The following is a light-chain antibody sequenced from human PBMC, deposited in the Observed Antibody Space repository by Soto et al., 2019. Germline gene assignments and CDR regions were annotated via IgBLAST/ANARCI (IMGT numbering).Light chain of an antibody. CDR3: SSYGGGNTVV. Sequence: QSALTQPPSASGSPGQSVTISCTGTSSDVGGYNYVSWYQQHPGKAPKLMIYEVSRRPSGVPDRFSGSKSGNTASLTVSGLQAEDEADYYCSSYGGGNTVVFGGGTKLTV. J-gene: IGLJ2*01. CDR2: EVS. V-gene: IGLV2-8*01. CDR1: SSDVGGYNY.